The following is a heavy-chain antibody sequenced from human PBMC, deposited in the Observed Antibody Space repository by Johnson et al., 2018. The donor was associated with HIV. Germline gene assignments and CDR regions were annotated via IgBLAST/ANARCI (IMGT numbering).Heavy chain of an antibody. J-gene: IGHJ3*02. CDR3: AKASGNGYYVDAFDI. CDR1: GFTFSSYW. V-gene: IGHV3-7*01. D-gene: IGHD3-3*01. CDR2: IKQDGSTK. Sequence: VQLVESGGGVVQPGGSLRLSCAASGFTFSSYWMNWVRQAPGKGLEWVANIKQDGSTKHFADSMKGRFTISRDNSKNTLYMQMNSLRAEDTAVYYCAKASGNGYYVDAFDIWGQGTRV.